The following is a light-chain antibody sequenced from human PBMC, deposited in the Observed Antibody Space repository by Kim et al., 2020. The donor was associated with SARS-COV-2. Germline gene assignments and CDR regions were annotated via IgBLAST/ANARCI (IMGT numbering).Light chain of an antibody. V-gene: IGKV3-15*01. J-gene: IGKJ2*01. CDR2: GAS. CDR1: HGVGTY. Sequence: VSPGERVTLSCRASHGVGTYLAWYQQKPGQAPRLLIYGASIRATDIPARFSGSGSETEFTLTISSLQSEDFAVYYCHQYNTWPPYTFGQGTKLEI. CDR3: HQYNTWPPYT.